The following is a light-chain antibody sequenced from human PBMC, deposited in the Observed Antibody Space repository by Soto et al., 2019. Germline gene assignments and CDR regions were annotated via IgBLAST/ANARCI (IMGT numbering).Light chain of an antibody. CDR1: RTISGY. J-gene: IGKJ1*01. CDR2: AAS. V-gene: IGKV1-39*01. CDR3: QQTYSTPGT. Sequence: DIQMTQSPSSLSESVGDRVTVTCRASRTISGYLNWYQQKPGKAPKLLIYAASNLQSGVPSRFSGSGSGTDFTLTISSLQSEDFATYYCQQTYSTPGTFGQGTKVEIK.